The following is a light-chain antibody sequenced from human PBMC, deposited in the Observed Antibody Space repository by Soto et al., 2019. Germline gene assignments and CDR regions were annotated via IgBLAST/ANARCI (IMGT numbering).Light chain of an antibody. V-gene: IGKV1-39*01. CDR2: AAS. CDR1: QSIVTY. J-gene: IGKJ4*01. Sequence: DIQMTQSPSSLSASVGDRVTITCRASQSIVTYLNWYLQKPGKAPKLLIYAASNLQSGVPSRFSGSGSGTEFTLTISSLQPDDFATYYCQHSYSTPPTFGGGTKVDIK. CDR3: QHSYSTPPT.